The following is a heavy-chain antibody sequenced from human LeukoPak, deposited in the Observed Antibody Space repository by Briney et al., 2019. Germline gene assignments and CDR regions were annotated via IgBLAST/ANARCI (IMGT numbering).Heavy chain of an antibody. J-gene: IGHJ3*02. CDR3: ARRDGYNSIDAFDI. CDR1: GFTFSSYG. CDR2: IRYDGSNK. D-gene: IGHD5-24*01. V-gene: IGHV3-30*02. Sequence: AGGSLRLSCAASGFTFSSYGMHWVRQAPGKGLEWVAFIRYDGSNKYYADSVKGRFTISRDNSKSTLYLQMNSLRAEDTAVYYCARRDGYNSIDAFDIWGQGTMVTVSS.